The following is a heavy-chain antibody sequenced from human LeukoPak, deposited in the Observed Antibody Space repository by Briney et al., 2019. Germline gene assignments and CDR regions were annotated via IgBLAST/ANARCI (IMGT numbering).Heavy chain of an antibody. Sequence: PSETLSLTCAVYGGSFSSYYLSWIRQSPGKGLEWIGEINHSGSTNYNPSLKNRVTISVDTSKNQFSLKLSSVTAADTAMYYCARFNSGSYQHYFDCWGQGTLVTVSS. CDR1: GGSFSSYY. CDR3: ARFNSGSYQHYFDC. D-gene: IGHD1-26*01. J-gene: IGHJ4*02. CDR2: INHSGST. V-gene: IGHV4-34*01.